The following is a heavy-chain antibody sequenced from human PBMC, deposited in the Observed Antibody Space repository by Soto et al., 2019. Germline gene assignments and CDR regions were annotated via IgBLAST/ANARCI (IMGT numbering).Heavy chain of an antibody. CDR3: VRATVEGLFDY. Sequence: GGSLRLSCAASGFTFSSYSMNWVRQAPGKGLEWVSYISSSSSTIYYADSVKGRFTISRDNAKNSLYLQMNSLRAEDTAVYYCVRATVEGLFDYWGQGTLVTVSS. CDR2: ISSSSSTI. J-gene: IGHJ4*02. V-gene: IGHV3-48*01. CDR1: GFTFSSYS.